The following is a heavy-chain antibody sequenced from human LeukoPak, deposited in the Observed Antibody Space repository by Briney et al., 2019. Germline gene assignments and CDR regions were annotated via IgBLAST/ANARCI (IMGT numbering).Heavy chain of an antibody. D-gene: IGHD6-13*01. CDR3: SSSSWYGMGEYYFDY. CDR1: GYTFTGYY. Sequence: ASVKVSCKASGYTFTGYYMHWVRQAPGQGLEWMGIINPSGGSTSYAQKFQGRVTMTRDTSTSTVYMELSSLRSEDTAVYYCSSSSWYGMGEYYFDYWGQGTLVTVSS. J-gene: IGHJ4*02. CDR2: INPSGGST. V-gene: IGHV1-46*03.